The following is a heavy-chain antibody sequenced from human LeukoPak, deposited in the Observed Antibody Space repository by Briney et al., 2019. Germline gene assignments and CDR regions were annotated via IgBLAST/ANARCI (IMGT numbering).Heavy chain of an antibody. Sequence: PRTLCLTCTVSGGAICGFSRGWVRQPAGEGLGWIGRIYTSGSTNYNPSLKSRVTMSVDPSKNQFSLKLSSVTAADTAVYYCARAKGGSRGRDGFQHWGQGTLVTVSS. J-gene: IGHJ1*01. CDR2: IYTSGST. CDR3: ARAKGGSRGRDGFQH. D-gene: IGHD5-24*01. CDR1: GGAICGFS. V-gene: IGHV4-4*07.